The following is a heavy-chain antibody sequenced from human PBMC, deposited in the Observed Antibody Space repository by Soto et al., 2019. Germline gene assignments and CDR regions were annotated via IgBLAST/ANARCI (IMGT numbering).Heavy chain of an antibody. CDR3: ATAIRLPITDAFDI. V-gene: IGHV1-24*01. Sequence: ASVKVSCKVSGYTLTELSMHWVRQAPGKGLEWMGGFDPEDGETIYARKFQGRVTMTEDTSTDTAYMELSSLRSEDTAVYYCATAIRLPITDAFDIWGQGTMVTVSS. CDR2: FDPEDGET. CDR1: GYTLTELS. D-gene: IGHD2-21*02. J-gene: IGHJ3*02.